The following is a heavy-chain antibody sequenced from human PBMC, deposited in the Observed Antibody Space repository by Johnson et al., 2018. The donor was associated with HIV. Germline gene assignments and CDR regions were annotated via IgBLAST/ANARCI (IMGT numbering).Heavy chain of an antibody. CDR2: IKSKTDGGTT. Sequence: EVQLVESGGGLVKPGGSLRLSCAASGFTFSNAWMSWVRQAPGKGLEWVGRIKSKTDGGTTDYAAPVKGRFTISRDDSKNTMYLQMNSLKTEDTAVYYCTTDREGEIAVAGPDAFDIWGQGTMVTVSS. CDR1: GFTFSNAW. D-gene: IGHD6-19*01. J-gene: IGHJ3*02. CDR3: TTDREGEIAVAGPDAFDI. V-gene: IGHV3-15*01.